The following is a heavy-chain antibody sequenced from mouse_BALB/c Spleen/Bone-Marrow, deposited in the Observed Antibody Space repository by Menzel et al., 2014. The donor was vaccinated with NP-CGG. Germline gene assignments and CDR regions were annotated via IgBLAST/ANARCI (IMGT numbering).Heavy chain of an antibody. CDR2: SRNKAKYYTT. Sequence: EVQVVESGGGLVQPGDSLRLSCATSGFTFSDFYMVWVRQPPGKRLEWIAASRNKAKYYTTEYSASVKGRFIVSRDTSQSVLYLQMNALRAEDTAIYYCARDVGYGNYFVYWGQGTLVTVSA. CDR3: ARDVGYGNYFVY. V-gene: IGHV7-1*02. D-gene: IGHD2-10*02. CDR1: GFTFSDFY. J-gene: IGHJ3*01.